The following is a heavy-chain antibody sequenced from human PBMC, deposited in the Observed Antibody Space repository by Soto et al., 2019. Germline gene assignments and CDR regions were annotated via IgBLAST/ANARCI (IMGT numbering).Heavy chain of an antibody. CDR1: GFTFSSYA. D-gene: IGHD2-15*01. CDR3: AKDLDIVVVVAATPGAFDI. J-gene: IGHJ3*02. V-gene: IGHV3-23*01. Sequence: EVQLLESGGGLVQPGGSLRLSCAASGFTFSSYAMSWVRQAPGKGLEWVSAISGSGGSTYYADSVKGRFTISRDNSKNTLYLQRNSLRAEDTAVYYCAKDLDIVVVVAATPGAFDIWGQGTMVTVSS. CDR2: ISGSGGST.